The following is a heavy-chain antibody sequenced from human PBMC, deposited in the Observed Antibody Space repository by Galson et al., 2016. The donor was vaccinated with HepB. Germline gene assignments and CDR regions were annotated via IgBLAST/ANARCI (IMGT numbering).Heavy chain of an antibody. CDR3: AKDPIQCGGDCTRASYYFDY. D-gene: IGHD2-21*02. V-gene: IGHV3-23*01. CDR1: KFTFRNYA. J-gene: IGHJ4*02. Sequence: SLRLSCAASKFTFRNYAMSWVRQAPGKGLEWVSSISGPGRNTYYADSVKGRFTISRDNSKNTLYLQMNSLRAEDTAVYYCAKDPIQCGGDCTRASYYFDYWGQGLLVTVSS. CDR2: ISGPGRNT.